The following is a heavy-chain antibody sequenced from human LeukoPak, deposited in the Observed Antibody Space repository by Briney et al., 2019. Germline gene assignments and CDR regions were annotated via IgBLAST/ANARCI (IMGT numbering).Heavy chain of an antibody. CDR2: IRYDGSNK. CDR3: AKEAVRGVIIIPLDY. V-gene: IGHV3-30*02. CDR1: GFPFSSYG. Sequence: GGSLRLSCAASGFPFSSYGMHWVRQAPGKGLEWVAFIRYDGSNKYYADSVKGRFTISRDNSKNTLYLQMNSLRAEDTAVYYCAKEAVRGVIIIPLDYWGQGTLVTVSS. D-gene: IGHD3-10*01. J-gene: IGHJ4*02.